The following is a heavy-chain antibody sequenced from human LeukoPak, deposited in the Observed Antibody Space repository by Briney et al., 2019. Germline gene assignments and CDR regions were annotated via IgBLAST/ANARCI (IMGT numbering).Heavy chain of an antibody. J-gene: IGHJ3*02. D-gene: IGHD3-22*01. Sequence: SETLSLTCTVSGGSISSYYWSWIRQPPGKGLVWIGYIYYSGSTNYNPSLKSRVTISVDTSKNQFSLKLSSVTAADTAVYYCARDYYDSSGRAFDIWGQGTMVTVSS. CDR1: GGSISSYY. CDR3: ARDYYDSSGRAFDI. CDR2: IYYSGST. V-gene: IGHV4-59*01.